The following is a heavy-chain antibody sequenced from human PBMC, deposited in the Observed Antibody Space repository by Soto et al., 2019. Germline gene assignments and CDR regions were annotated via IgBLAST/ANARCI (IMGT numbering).Heavy chain of an antibody. V-gene: IGHV3-23*01. CDR1: GFTFSTYA. D-gene: IGHD3-10*01. Sequence: EVQLLESGGGLVQPGGSLRHSCAASGFTFSTYAMSWVRQAPGKGLEWVSAISGSGVSTYYADSVKGRFTISRDNSKHTLYLQMNSVRAEDTALYYCAKDLSYGSGTYYSLYYGMDVWGQGTTVTVSS. CDR2: ISGSGVST. J-gene: IGHJ6*02. CDR3: AKDLSYGSGTYYSLYYGMDV.